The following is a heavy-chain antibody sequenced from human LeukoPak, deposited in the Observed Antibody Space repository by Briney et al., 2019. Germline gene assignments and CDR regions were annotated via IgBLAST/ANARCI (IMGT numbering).Heavy chain of an antibody. V-gene: IGHV4-59*11. D-gene: IGHD3-3*01. Sequence: SETLSLTCTVSGGSLTTHYWTWIREPPGKGLEWIGHIYYTGSANYNPSLKSRVTISADRSKNQFSLRLSSVTAADTAVYYCARGQRFLEWVNHYVDYWGQGTLVTVSS. J-gene: IGHJ4*02. CDR1: GGSLTTHY. CDR3: ARGQRFLEWVNHYVDY. CDR2: IYYTGSA.